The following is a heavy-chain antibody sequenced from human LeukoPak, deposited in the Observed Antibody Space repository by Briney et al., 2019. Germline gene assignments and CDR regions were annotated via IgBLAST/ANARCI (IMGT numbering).Heavy chain of an antibody. CDR3: ARQRRTGDLG. CDR2: IYYTGST. D-gene: IGHD7-27*01. Sequence: SETLSLTCTVSGGSIRSGNYYWSWIRQPPGKGLEWIGYIYYTGSTYYNPSLRSRVTIPVDTSNNQLSLKLSSVTAADTAVYYCARQRRTGDLGWGQGTLVTVSS. V-gene: IGHV4-30-4*08. CDR1: GGSIRSGNYY. J-gene: IGHJ4*02.